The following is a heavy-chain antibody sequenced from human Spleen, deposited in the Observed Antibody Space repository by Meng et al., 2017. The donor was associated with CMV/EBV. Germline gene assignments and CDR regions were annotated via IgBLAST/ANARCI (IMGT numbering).Heavy chain of an antibody. J-gene: IGHJ6*02. CDR3: AKVRIAALGMDV. CDR1: GFTFSSYA. CDR2: IYSGGSST. V-gene: IGHV3-23*03. Sequence: GESLKISCAASGFTFSSYAMSWVRQAPGKGLEWVSVIYSGGSSTYYADSVKGRFTISRDNSKNTLYLQMNSLRAEDTAVYYCAKVRIAALGMDVWGQGTTVTVSS. D-gene: IGHD6-6*01.